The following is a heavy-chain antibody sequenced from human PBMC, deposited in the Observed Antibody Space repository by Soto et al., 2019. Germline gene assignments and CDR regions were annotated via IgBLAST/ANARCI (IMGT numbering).Heavy chain of an antibody. V-gene: IGHV4-39*01. D-gene: IGHD2-21*01. Sequence: QLQLLESGPGLVKASETLSLTCSVSGGSISTSRSYWAWIRQPPGKGLEWLANIFYSGSTFYNPSLASRVSVAVDTSKNEFSLKLRSVTAADTAVYYCARQPTTGDTDLWFDPWGQGTLGTVSS. CDR3: ARQPTTGDTDLWFDP. CDR2: IFYSGST. CDR1: GGSISTSRSY. J-gene: IGHJ5*02.